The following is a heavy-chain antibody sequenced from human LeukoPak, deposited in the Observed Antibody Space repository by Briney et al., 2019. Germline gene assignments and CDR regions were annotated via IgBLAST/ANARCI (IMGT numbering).Heavy chain of an antibody. J-gene: IGHJ4*02. CDR1: GFTFSSYS. CDR2: ISSSSSYI. V-gene: IGHV3-21*04. D-gene: IGHD3-10*01. CDR3: AKDLYGSGSYYAVPYKISRYSIPTFDY. Sequence: GGSLRLSCAASGFTFSSYSMNWVRQAPGKGLEWVSSISSSSSYIYYADSVKGRFTISRDNAKNSLYLQMNSLRAEDTAVYYCAKDLYGSGSYYAVPYKISRYSIPTFDYWGQGTLVTVSS.